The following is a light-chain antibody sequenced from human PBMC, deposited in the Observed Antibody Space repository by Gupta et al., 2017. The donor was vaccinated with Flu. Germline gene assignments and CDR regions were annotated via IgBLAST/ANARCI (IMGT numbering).Light chain of an antibody. CDR3: QQNENLPPWT. CDR1: QDISNY. V-gene: IGKV1-33*01. J-gene: IGKJ1*01. Sequence: DIQMTQSPYSLSASVGDRVTITCQASQDISNYLNWYQQKPGKAPKLLIYDAANWETGVPSRFRGSGHGTDVSFTISSRQQEDIASYYCQQNENLPPWTFGQGTKVEIK. CDR2: DAA.